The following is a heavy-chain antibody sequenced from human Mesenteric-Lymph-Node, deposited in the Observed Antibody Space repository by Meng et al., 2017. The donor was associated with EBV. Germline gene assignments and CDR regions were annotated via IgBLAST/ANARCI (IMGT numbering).Heavy chain of an antibody. V-gene: IGHV3-21*01. CDR1: GFAFSSSS. Sequence: EGRLGESGGGLVKPGGSLRLSFAASGFAFSSSSMMWVRQAPGKGLEWVSSISSSSSGIYYADSVRGRFTISRDNADNSLYLQMTSLKAEDTAVYYCARGGATYWGQGTLVTVSS. D-gene: IGHD5-12*01. CDR3: ARGGATY. J-gene: IGHJ1*01. CDR2: ISSSSSGI.